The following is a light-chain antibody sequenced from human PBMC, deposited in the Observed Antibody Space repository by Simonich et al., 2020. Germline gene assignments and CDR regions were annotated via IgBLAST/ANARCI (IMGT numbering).Light chain of an antibody. CDR3: QAWDSSTVV. V-gene: IGLV3-1*01. J-gene: IGLJ2*01. CDR1: KLGDKY. CDR2: QDS. Sequence: SYELTQPPSVSVSPGQTASITCSGDKLGDKYACWYQQKPGQSTGLVIYQDSKRPSGITERFSGSNSGNTATLTISGTQAMDEADYYCQAWDSSTVVFGGGTKLTVL.